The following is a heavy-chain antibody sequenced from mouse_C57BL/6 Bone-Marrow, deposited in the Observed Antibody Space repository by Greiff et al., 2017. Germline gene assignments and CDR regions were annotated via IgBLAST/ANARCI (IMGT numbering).Heavy chain of an antibody. Sequence: QVQLQQPGAELVMPGASVKLSCKASGYTFTSYWMHWVKQRPGQGLEWIGVIDPSDSYTNYNQKFKGKSTLTVDKSSSTAYMQLSSLTSEDSAVYYCARGFITTVVDHWGQGTTLTVSS. CDR3: ARGFITTVVDH. CDR2: IDPSDSYT. D-gene: IGHD1-1*01. V-gene: IGHV1-69*01. CDR1: GYTFTSYW. J-gene: IGHJ2*01.